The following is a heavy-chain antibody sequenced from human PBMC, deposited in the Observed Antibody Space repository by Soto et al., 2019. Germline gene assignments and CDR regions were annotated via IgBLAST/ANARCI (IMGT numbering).Heavy chain of an antibody. CDR1: GGSISSGGYY. V-gene: IGHV4-31*03. D-gene: IGHD2-2*01. CDR2: IYYSGST. CDR3: ARETCSSTSCYRRGYYYYGMDV. Sequence: TLSLTCTVSGGSISSGGYYWSWIRQHPGKGLEGIGFIYYSGSTYYNPSLKSRVTVSVDTSKNQFSLKLSSVTAADTAVYYCARETCSSTSCYRRGYYYYGMDVCRRRTTGTVAS. J-gene: IGHJ6*02.